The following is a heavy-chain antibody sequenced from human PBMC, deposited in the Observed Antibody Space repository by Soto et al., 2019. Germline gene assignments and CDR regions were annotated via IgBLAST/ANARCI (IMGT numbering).Heavy chain of an antibody. CDR1: GGSVSSGGYS. J-gene: IGHJ6*02. CDR2: IYHNGSP. Sequence: SETLSLTCAVSGGSVSSGGYSWSWIRQPPGKGLEWIGYIYHNGSPYYNPSLKSRVTISVDRSKNQFSLKLSSVTAADTAVYYCARVPDVWGQGTTVTVSS. V-gene: IGHV4-30-2*01. CDR3: ARVPDV.